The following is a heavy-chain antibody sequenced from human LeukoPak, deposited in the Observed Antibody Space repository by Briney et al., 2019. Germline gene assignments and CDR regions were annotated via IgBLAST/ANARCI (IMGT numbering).Heavy chain of an antibody. Sequence: PSETLSLTCIVSGGSISSGAYYWAWTRQPPGKGLEWIVTINNSGSSFYNPSLKSRVTISVDTSKNHFSLRLTSVTAADTAVYYCARSRVDLQSFAWGYFDSWGQGTLVTVSS. V-gene: IGHV4-39*07. J-gene: IGHJ4*02. CDR2: INNSGSS. CDR1: GGSISSGAYY. CDR3: ARSRVDLQSFAWGYFDS. D-gene: IGHD3-9*01.